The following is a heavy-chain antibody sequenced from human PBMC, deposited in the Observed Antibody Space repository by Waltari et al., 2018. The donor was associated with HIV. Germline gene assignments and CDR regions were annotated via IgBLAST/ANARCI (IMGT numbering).Heavy chain of an antibody. CDR2: ISYDGSNK. V-gene: IGHV3-30-3*01. D-gene: IGHD6-6*01. Sequence: QVQLVESGGGVVQPGRSLRLSCAASGFTFSSYAMHWVRPAPGKGLEWVAVISYDGSNKYYADSVKGRFTISRDNSKNTLYLQMNSLGAEDTAVYYCARDRSSFFFSRYSSSSPQRSGYYGMDVWGQGTTVTVSS. CDR1: GFTFSSYA. J-gene: IGHJ6*02. CDR3: ARDRSSFFFSRYSSSSPQRSGYYGMDV.